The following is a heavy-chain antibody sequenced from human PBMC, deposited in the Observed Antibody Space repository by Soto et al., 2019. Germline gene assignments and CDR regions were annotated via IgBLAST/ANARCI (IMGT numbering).Heavy chain of an antibody. D-gene: IGHD3-9*01. V-gene: IGHV1-8*01. J-gene: IGHJ6*03. CDR2: MNPNSGNT. CDR3: ARADRYLDWLVFTAPYYYYYYMDV. CDR1: GYTFTSYD. Sequence: ASVKVSCKASGYTFTSYDINWVRQATGQGLEWMGWMNPNSGNTGYAQKFQGRVTMTRNTSISTAYMELSSLRSEDTAVYYCARADRYLDWLVFTAPYYYYYYMDVWGKGTTVTVSS.